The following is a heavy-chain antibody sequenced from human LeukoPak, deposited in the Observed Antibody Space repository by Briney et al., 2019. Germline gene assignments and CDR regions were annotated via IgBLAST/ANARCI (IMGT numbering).Heavy chain of an antibody. V-gene: IGHV5-51*01. CDR2: IYPGDSDT. Sequence: GESLKISCQGSGYSFTSYWIGWVRQMPGKGLEWMGIIYPGDSDTRYSPSFQGQVTISADKSTSTAYLQWSSLKASDTAMYYCARRVYYDFWSGYQRGLYYFDYWGQGTLVTVSS. CDR1: GYSFTSYW. CDR3: ARRVYYDFWSGYQRGLYYFDY. J-gene: IGHJ4*02. D-gene: IGHD3-3*01.